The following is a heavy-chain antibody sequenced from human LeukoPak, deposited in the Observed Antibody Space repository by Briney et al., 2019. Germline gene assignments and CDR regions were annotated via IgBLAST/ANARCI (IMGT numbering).Heavy chain of an antibody. V-gene: IGHV1-24*01. CDR1: GYTLTELS. Sequence: ASVKVSCKVSGYTLTELSMHWVRQAPGKGLEWMGGFDPEDGETIYAQKFQGRVTMTRNTSISTAYMELSNLRSEDTAVYYCARGSERGYDFWSGYYSTWGQGTLVTVSS. D-gene: IGHD3-3*01. J-gene: IGHJ5*02. CDR2: FDPEDGET. CDR3: ARGSERGYDFWSGYYST.